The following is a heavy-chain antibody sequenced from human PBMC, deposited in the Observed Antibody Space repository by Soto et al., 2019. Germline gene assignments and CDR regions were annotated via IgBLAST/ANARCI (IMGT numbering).Heavy chain of an antibody. V-gene: IGHV4-30-4*01. CDR3: ARAPHSHYDFWSGYYYYFDY. CDR1: GGSISSGDYY. D-gene: IGHD3-3*01. J-gene: IGHJ4*02. Sequence: SETLSLTCTVSGGSISSGDYYWSWIRQPPGKGLEWIGYIYYSGSTYYNPSLKSRVTISVDTSKNQFSLKLSPVTAADTAVYYCARAPHSHYDFWSGYYYYFDYWGQGTLVTVS. CDR2: IYYSGST.